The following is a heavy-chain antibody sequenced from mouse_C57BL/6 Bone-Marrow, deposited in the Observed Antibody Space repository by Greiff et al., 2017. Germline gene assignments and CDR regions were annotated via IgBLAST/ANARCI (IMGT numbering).Heavy chain of an antibody. CDR1: GFTFSDYG. J-gene: IGHJ3*01. CDR2: ISSGSSTI. Sequence: EVHLVESGGGLVKPGGSLKLSCAASGFTFSDYGMHWVRQAPEKGLEWVAYISSGSSTIYYEDTVKGRFTISRDNAKNTLFLQMTSLRSEDTAMYYCARGRRGFAYWGQGTLVTVSA. V-gene: IGHV5-17*01. CDR3: ARGRRGFAY.